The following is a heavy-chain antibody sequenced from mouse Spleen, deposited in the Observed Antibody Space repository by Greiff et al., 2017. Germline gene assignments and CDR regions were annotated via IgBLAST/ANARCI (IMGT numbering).Heavy chain of an antibody. Sequence: EVKLLESGPELVKPGASVKISCKASGYSFTGYYMNWVKQSPEKSLEWIGEINPSTGGTTYNQKFKAKATLTVDKSSSTAYMQLKSLTSEDSAVYYCARSNWFDYWGQGTTLTVSS. V-gene: IGHV1-42*01. CDR3: ARSNWFDY. J-gene: IGHJ2*01. CDR2: INPSTGGT. D-gene: IGHD4-1*01. CDR1: GYSFTGYY.